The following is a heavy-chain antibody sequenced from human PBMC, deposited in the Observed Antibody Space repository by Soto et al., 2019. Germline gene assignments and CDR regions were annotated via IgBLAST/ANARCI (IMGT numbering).Heavy chain of an antibody. J-gene: IGHJ5*02. CDR1: GFTFSSYW. CDR2: INSDGSRT. Sequence: SLRLSCAASGFTFSSYWMHWVRQAPGKGLVWVSHINSDGSRTSYADSVKGRFTISRDNAKNTLYLQMNSLRAEDSAVYYCARVAGVNGDYVNWFDPWGQGTLVTVSS. CDR3: ARVAGVNGDYVNWFDP. V-gene: IGHV3-74*01. D-gene: IGHD4-17*01.